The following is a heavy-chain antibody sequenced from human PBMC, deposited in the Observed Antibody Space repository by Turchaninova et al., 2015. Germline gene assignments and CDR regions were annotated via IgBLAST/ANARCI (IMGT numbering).Heavy chain of an antibody. D-gene: IGHD4-23*01. CDR2: IWYDGSTK. CDR1: GFTFSSDG. V-gene: IGHV3-33*08. CDR3: AREAYGGNSVSAFDI. Sequence: QVQXVESXXDLXXXGRXXRLSCAVFGFTFSSDGLRWVRQAQGNGVEGVAVIWYDGSTKYYADAVKGRFTISRDNSKNTLYLQMNSLRAEDTAVYYCAREAYGGNSVSAFDIWGQGTMVTVSS. J-gene: IGHJ3*02.